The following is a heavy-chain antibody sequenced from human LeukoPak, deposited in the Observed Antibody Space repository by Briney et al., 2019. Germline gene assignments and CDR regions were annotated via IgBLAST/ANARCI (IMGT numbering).Heavy chain of an antibody. CDR3: ARVIAAAGNLVGWFDP. J-gene: IGHJ5*02. D-gene: IGHD6-13*01. Sequence: PGGSLRLSCAASGFTFDDYGMSWVRQAPGKGLEWVSGINWNGGSTVYADSVKGRFTISRDNAKNSLYLQMNSLRAEDTAFFYCARVIAAAGNLVGWFDPWGQGTLVTVSS. CDR2: INWNGGST. CDR1: GFTFDDYG. V-gene: IGHV3-20*04.